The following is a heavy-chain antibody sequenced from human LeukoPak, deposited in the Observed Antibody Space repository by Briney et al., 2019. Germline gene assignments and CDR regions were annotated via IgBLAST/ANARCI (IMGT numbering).Heavy chain of an antibody. CDR2: ISGYNGNT. Sequence: ASVKVSCKASGYTFTSYGISWVRQAPGQGLEWMGWISGYNGNTNYAQNLQGRVTMTTDTSTSTVYTELRSLRSDDTAVYYCARVLRRTGEDYWGQGTLVTVSS. CDR3: ARVLRRTGEDY. D-gene: IGHD1-14*01. V-gene: IGHV1-18*01. CDR1: GYTFTSYG. J-gene: IGHJ4*02.